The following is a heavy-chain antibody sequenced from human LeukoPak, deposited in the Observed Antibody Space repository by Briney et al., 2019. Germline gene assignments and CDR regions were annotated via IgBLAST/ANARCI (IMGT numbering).Heavy chain of an antibody. V-gene: IGHV1-18*01. CDR1: GYTFTSYG. CDR3: ARGTDYGGNSPFDY. D-gene: IGHD4-23*01. CDR2: ISAYNGNT. J-gene: IGHJ4*02. Sequence: ASVKVSCTASGYTFTSYGISRVRQAPGQGLEWMGWISAYNGNTNYAQKLQGGVTMTTDTSTSTAYMELRSLRSDDTAVYYCARGTDYGGNSPFDYWGQGTLVTVSS.